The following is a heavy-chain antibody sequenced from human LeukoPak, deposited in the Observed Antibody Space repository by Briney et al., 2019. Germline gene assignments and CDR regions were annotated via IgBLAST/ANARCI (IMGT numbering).Heavy chain of an antibody. J-gene: IGHJ4*02. CDR3: ARDLGDYVWGSYRQFDY. CDR2: INPSGGST. Sequence: GASVKVSCKASGYTFTGYYMHWVRQAPGQGLEWMGIINPSGGSTSYAQKFQGRVTMTRDTSTSTVYMELRSLRSDDTAVYYCARDLGDYVWGSYRQFDYWGQGTLVTVSS. CDR1: GYTFTGYY. D-gene: IGHD3-16*02. V-gene: IGHV1-46*01.